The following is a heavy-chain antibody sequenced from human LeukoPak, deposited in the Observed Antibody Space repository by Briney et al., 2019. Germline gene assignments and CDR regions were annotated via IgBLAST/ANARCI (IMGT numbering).Heavy chain of an antibody. V-gene: IGHV4-39*01. Sequence: PSETLSLTCTVSGGSISSSSYYWGWIRQPPGKGLEWIGTIYYSGSTYYNPSLKTRVTISVDTSKNQFSLKLSSVTAADTAVYYCARHYQYCSGGRCYSLFDYWGQGTLVTVSS. D-gene: IGHD2-15*01. CDR2: IYYSGST. CDR3: ARHYQYCSGGRCYSLFDY. CDR1: GGSISSSSYY. J-gene: IGHJ4*02.